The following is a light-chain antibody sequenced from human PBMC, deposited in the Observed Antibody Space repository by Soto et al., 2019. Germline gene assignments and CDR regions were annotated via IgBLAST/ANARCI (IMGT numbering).Light chain of an antibody. Sequence: IPLTPSPATMSTSVGHIVTITCRASQTISTWLAWYQQKAGKAPKVLIYKASSLQIGVPSRFSGSGSGTEFTLTISSLQPDDSATYYCQQDNSYSPTFGQGTKVDI. CDR2: KAS. J-gene: IGKJ1*01. CDR3: QQDNSYSPT. CDR1: QTISTW. V-gene: IGKV1-5*03.